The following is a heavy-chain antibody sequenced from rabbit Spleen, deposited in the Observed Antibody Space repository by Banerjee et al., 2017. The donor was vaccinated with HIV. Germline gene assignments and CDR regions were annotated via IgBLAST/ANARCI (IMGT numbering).Heavy chain of an antibody. Sequence: QQQLEESGGGLVKPGGTLTLTCKASGIDFSSYYYMCWVRQAPGKGLELIACIYTTTGNTWYASWVNGRFTISRSISLNTVDLKMTSLTAADTATYFCARGAYDSNAAYSLWGPGTLVTVS. V-gene: IGHV1S43*01. J-gene: IGHJ4*01. D-gene: IGHD1-1*01. CDR1: GIDFSSYYY. CDR3: ARGAYDSNAAYSL. CDR2: IYTTTGNT.